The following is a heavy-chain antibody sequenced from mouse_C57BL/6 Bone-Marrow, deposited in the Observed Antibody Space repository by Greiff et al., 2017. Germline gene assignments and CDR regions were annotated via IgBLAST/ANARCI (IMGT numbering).Heavy chain of an antibody. CDR2: IYPGDGDT. J-gene: IGHJ2*01. D-gene: IGHD2-3*01. Sequence: QVQLKQSGPELVKPGASVKISCKASGYAFSSSWMNWVKQRPGKGLEWIGRIYPGDGDTNYNGKFKGKATLTADKSSSTAYMQLSSLTSEDSAVYFCARESEDGYILYYFDYWGQGTTLTVSS. CDR3: ARESEDGYILYYFDY. CDR1: GYAFSSSW. V-gene: IGHV1-82*01.